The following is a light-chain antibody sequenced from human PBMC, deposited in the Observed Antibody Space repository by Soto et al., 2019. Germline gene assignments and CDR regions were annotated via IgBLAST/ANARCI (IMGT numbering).Light chain of an antibody. Sequence: DIVMTQSPDSLAVSLGERATINCKSSQSVLYSSNDKNYLAWYQQKPGQPAKLLIYWASTRESGVPDRFTGSGSGTDFTLTISSLQAEDVAVYYCQQYYNTPWTFGQGTRVEIK. CDR3: QQYYNTPWT. V-gene: IGKV4-1*01. CDR1: QSVLYSSNDKNY. CDR2: WAS. J-gene: IGKJ1*01.